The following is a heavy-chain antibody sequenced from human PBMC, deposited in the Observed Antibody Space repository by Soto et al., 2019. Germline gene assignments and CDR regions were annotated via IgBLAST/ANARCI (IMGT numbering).Heavy chain of an antibody. CDR1: GGSFSGYY. CDR2: INHSGST. V-gene: IGHV4-34*01. D-gene: IGHD2-2*02. Sequence: PSETLSLTCAVYGGSFSGYYWSWIRQPPGKGLEWIGEINHSGSTNYNPSLKSRVTISVDTSKNQFSLKLSSVTAADTAVYYCARRGQLLYGPWGQGTLVTVSS. J-gene: IGHJ5*02. CDR3: ARRGQLLYGP.